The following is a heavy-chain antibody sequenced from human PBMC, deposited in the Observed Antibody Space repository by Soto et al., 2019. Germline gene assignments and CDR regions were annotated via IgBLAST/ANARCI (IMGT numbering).Heavy chain of an antibody. J-gene: IGHJ4*02. V-gene: IGHV3-33*01. CDR1: GFTFSSYG. Sequence: QVQLVESGGGVVQPGRSLRLSCAASGFTFSSYGMHWVRQAPGKGLEWVAVIWYDGSNKYYADSVKGRFTISRDNSKNTLYLQMNSLRADDTAVYYCARGHSSGWYGYFDYWGQGTLVTVSS. CDR2: IWYDGSNK. D-gene: IGHD6-19*01. CDR3: ARGHSSGWYGYFDY.